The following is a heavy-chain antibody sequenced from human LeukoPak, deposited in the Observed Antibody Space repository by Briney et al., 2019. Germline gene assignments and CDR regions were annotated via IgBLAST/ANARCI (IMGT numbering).Heavy chain of an antibody. CDR3: ARDIRRGYYFDY. J-gene: IGHJ4*02. D-gene: IGHD3-16*01. CDR1: GLTFSSYG. Sequence: GGSLRLSCAASGLTFSSYGMHWVRQAPGKGLEWVAVIWYDGSNKYYADSVKGRFTISRDNSKNTLYLQMNSLRAEDTAVYYCARDIRRGYYFDYWGQGTLVTVSS. V-gene: IGHV3-33*01. CDR2: IWYDGSNK.